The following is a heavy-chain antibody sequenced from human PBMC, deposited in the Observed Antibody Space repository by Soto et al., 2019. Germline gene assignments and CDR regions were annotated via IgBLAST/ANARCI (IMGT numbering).Heavy chain of an antibody. CDR1: GFTFSGYW. CDR2: IWYDGSNK. CDR3: ARDPVLYTAMAPGFDY. D-gene: IGHD5-18*01. Sequence: PGGSLRLSCAASGFTFSGYWMHWVRQAPGKGLEWVAVIWYDGSNKYYADSVKGRFTISRDNSKNTLYLQMNSLRAEDTAVYYCARDPVLYTAMAPGFDYWGQGTLVTVSS. V-gene: IGHV3-33*08. J-gene: IGHJ4*02.